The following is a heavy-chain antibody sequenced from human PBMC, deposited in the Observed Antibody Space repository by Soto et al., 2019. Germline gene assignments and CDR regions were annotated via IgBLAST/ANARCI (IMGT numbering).Heavy chain of an antibody. CDR3: ERVKIEVAGPTDY. J-gene: IGHJ4*02. CDR1: GGSFSGYY. D-gene: IGHD6-19*01. Sequence: PSETLSLTCAVYGGSFSGYYWSWIRQPPGKGLEWIGEINHSGSTNYNPSLKSRVTISVDTSKNQFSLKLSSVTAADTAVYYCERVKIEVAGPTDYWGQGTLVTVSS. V-gene: IGHV4-34*01. CDR2: INHSGST.